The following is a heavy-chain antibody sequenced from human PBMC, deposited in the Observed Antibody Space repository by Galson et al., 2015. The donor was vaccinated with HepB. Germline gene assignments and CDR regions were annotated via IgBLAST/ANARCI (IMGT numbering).Heavy chain of an antibody. D-gene: IGHD3-16*01. J-gene: IGHJ4*02. CDR1: GFSVNDNN. CDR2: VHGNAAI. CDR3: ASFGGSYIGG. V-gene: IGHV3-53*01. Sequence: SLRLSCAASGFSVNDNNMCWVRQAPGTGLEWVSVVHGNAAIYYADSVKGRFSTSRAIRMNTLSLHMKSLRAEDPAMYYCASFGGSYIGGWGQGTLVTVSS.